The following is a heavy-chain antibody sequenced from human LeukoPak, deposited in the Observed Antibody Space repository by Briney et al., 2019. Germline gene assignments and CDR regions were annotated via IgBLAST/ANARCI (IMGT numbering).Heavy chain of an antibody. CDR1: GYTFTGYY. CDR3: ARDGNFDY. CDR2: INPNSGGT. V-gene: IGHV1-2*02. J-gene: IGHJ4*02. D-gene: IGHD1-1*01. Sequence: VASVKVSCKASGYTFTGYYMHWVRQAPGQGLEWMGWINPNSGGTNYAQNFQGRVTMTRDTSISTAYMELSRLRSDDTAVYYCARDGNFDYWGQGTLVTVSS.